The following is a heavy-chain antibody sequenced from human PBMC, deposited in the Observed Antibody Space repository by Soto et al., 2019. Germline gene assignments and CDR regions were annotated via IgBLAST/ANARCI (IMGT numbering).Heavy chain of an antibody. Sequence: PGGSLRLSCAASGFTFSSYGMHWGRRAPGKWLEWVAVISYDGSNKYYADSVKGRFTISRDNSKNTLYLQMNSLRAEDTAVYYCAGGKGPMTSEYQLDYWGQATLVTVSS. CDR3: AGGKGPMTSEYQLDY. J-gene: IGHJ4*02. D-gene: IGHD3-22*01. CDR1: GFTFSSYG. CDR2: ISYDGSNK. V-gene: IGHV3-30*03.